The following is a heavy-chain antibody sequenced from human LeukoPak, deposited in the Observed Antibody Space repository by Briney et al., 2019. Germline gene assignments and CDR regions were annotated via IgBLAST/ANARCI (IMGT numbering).Heavy chain of an antibody. CDR2: IYYSGST. J-gene: IGHJ4*02. V-gene: IGHV4-39*01. D-gene: IGHD6-19*01. CDR1: GGSISSGSYY. Sequence: PSETLSLTCSVSGGSISSGSYYWGWIRQPPGKGLEYIGNIYYSGSTYYNPSLKSRVTIFVDTSKNQFSLKLSSVTAADTALYYCARRDMAVAGTFDFWGQGTLVTVSS. CDR3: ARRDMAVAGTFDF.